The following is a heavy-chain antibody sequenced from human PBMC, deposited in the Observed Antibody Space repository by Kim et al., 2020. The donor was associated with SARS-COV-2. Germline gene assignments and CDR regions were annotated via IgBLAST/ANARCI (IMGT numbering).Heavy chain of an antibody. CDR2: IIPIFGTA. J-gene: IGHJ3*02. D-gene: IGHD3-22*01. CDR3: ARESEGGGWLSAFDI. V-gene: IGHV1-69*13. CDR1: GGTFSSYS. Sequence: SVKVSCKASGGTFSSYSISWVRQAPGQGLEWMGGIIPIFGTANYAQKFQGRVTITADESTSTAYMELSSLRSEDTAVYYCARESEGGGWLSAFDIWGQGTMVTVSS.